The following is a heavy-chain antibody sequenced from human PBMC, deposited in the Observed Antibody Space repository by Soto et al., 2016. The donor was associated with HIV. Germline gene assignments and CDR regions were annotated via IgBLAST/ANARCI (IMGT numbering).Heavy chain of an antibody. CDR2: IKSKTDGGTT. CDR1: GFTFSNAW. Sequence: EVQLVESGGGLVKPGGSLRLSCAASGFTFSNAWMSWVRQAPGKGLEWVGRIKSKTDGGTTDYAAPVKGRFTISRDDSKNTLYLQMNSLKTEDTAVYYCTTPVLLTPVPFSDYWGQGTLVTVSS. D-gene: IGHD3-9*01. V-gene: IGHV3-15*01. CDR3: TTPVLLTPVPFSDY. J-gene: IGHJ4*02.